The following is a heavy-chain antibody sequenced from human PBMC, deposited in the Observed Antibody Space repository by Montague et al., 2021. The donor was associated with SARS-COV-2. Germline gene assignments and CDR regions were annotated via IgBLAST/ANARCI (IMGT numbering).Heavy chain of an antibody. Sequence: SETLSLTCTFSGGSISSSNYYWNWIRQPPGKGLEWIGSIYDSGSTYYTPSLKSRVTISVDTSKNHFSLKLSSATAADTAVYYCAGRGCKLLPVATTIGGFDNWGQGTMVTVSS. CDR2: IYDSGST. D-gene: IGHD5-12*01. CDR1: GGSISSSNYY. CDR3: AGRGCKLLPVATTIGGFDN. V-gene: IGHV4-39*02. J-gene: IGHJ3*02.